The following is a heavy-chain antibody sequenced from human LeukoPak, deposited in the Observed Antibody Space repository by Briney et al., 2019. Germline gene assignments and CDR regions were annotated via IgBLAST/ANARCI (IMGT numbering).Heavy chain of an antibody. D-gene: IGHD3-9*01. CDR3: ARLISFRYYDY. CDR2: IYYSGST. CDR1: GGSITSSGHY. Sequence: SETLSLTCTVSGGSITSSGHYWGWVRQPPGKGLEWIGSIYYSGSTYYTPSLKSRVTISVDTSKNQFSLKLSSVSAADTAVYYCARLISFRYYDYWGQGTLVSVSS. V-gene: IGHV4-39*01. J-gene: IGHJ4*02.